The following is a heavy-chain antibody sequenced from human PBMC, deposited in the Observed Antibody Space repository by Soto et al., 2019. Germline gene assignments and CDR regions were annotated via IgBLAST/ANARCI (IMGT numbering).Heavy chain of an antibody. D-gene: IGHD4-17*01. J-gene: IGHJ5*02. Sequence: GASVKVSCKASGYTFNSYGISWVRQDHGQGLEWMGWISAYNGNTNYAQKLQGRVTMTTDTSTSTAYMELRSLRSDDTAVYYCAREYVGDKYNWFDPWGQGTLVTVSS. CDR3: AREYVGDKYNWFDP. CDR1: GYTFNSYG. CDR2: ISAYNGNT. V-gene: IGHV1-18*01.